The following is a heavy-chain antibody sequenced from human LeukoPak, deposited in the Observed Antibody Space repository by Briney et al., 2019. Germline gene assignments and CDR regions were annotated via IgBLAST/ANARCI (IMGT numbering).Heavy chain of an antibody. V-gene: IGHV3-21*01. CDR1: GGSFSGYY. CDR3: ARDQRDDIVVVPAAYGAYYMDV. D-gene: IGHD2-2*01. Sequence: PSETLSLTCAVYGGSFSGYYWSWVRQAPGKGLEWVSSISSSSSYIYYADSVKGRFTISRDNAKNSLYLQMNSLRAEDTAVYYCARDQRDDIVVVPAAYGAYYMDVWGKGTTVTVSS. J-gene: IGHJ6*03. CDR2: ISSSSSYI.